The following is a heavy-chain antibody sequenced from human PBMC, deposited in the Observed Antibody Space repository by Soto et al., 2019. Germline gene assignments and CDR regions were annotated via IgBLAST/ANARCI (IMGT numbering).Heavy chain of an antibody. CDR1: GGTFSSYA. CDR2: IIPIFGTA. D-gene: IGHD5-18*01. V-gene: IGHV1-69*01. CDR3: ASRGDGGYSYGRGPYYYYYGMDV. J-gene: IGHJ6*02. Sequence: QVQLVQSGAEVKKPGSSVKVSCKASGGTFSSYAISWVRQAPGQGLEWMGGIIPIFGTANYAQKFQGRVTITADESTSPAYMELSSLRSEDTAVYYCASRGDGGYSYGRGPYYYYYGMDVWGQGTTVTVSS.